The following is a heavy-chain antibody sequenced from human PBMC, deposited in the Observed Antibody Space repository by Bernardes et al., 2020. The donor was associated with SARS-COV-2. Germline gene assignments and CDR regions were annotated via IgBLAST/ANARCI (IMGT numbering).Heavy chain of an antibody. V-gene: IGHV5-51*01. CDR3: ARGGSASTRGTLTELAY. J-gene: IGHJ4*02. D-gene: IGHD2-2*01. CDR2: VYPRNSQP. CDR1: EYTCIDHC. Sequence: GESLNISCEDSEYTCIDHCSAWVRQVPCQGLEEVAAVYPRNSQPLYSPSFERQLTLTVDKSINTVYLQWASLKASDNGIYYCARGGSASTRGTLTELAYWGQGTLVTV.